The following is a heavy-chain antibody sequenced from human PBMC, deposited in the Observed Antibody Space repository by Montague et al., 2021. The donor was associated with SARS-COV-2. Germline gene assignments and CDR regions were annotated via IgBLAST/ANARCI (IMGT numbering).Heavy chain of an antibody. CDR2: INPSGTA. CDR1: GGSFSVYY. V-gene: IGHV4-34*01. D-gene: IGHD2-2*01. Sequence: SETLSLTCAVYGGSFSVYYWSWLRQSPRSGLGWIAEINPSGTANYNPSLKIQVSISVDTSKTQFTLKLTSVTAADTAMYYCAKEREVVRAARTLVAFDLWGQGTKVNV. J-gene: IGHJ3*01. CDR3: AKEREVVRAARTLVAFDL.